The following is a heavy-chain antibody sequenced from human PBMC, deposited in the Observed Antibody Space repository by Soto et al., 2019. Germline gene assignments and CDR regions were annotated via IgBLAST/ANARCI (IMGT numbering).Heavy chain of an antibody. CDR1: GYTFTSYG. D-gene: IGHD1-26*01. CDR2: ISVYNGNT. Sequence: QFQLVQSGGEVKKPGASVKVSCKASGYTFTSYGISWVRQAPGQGLEWMGWISVYNGNTNYAENFQGRVTMTSDTSTSTVYMEMRSLRLDDTDVFSCARVRSGTYQQAFDIWGQGTMVTVSS. J-gene: IGHJ3*02. V-gene: IGHV1-18*01. CDR3: ARVRSGTYQQAFDI.